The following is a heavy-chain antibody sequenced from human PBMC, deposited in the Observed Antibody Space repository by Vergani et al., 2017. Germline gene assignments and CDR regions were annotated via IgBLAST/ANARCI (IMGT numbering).Heavy chain of an antibody. CDR3: AIVAEYYDSIGYYLDY. J-gene: IGHJ4*02. CDR1: GYSLTELT. D-gene: IGHD3-22*01. Sequence: QVQLVQSGSEVRKPGASVKVSCQVSGYSLTELTIHWVRQAPGKGLEWMGGFDPEHGEMTFSHHIQGRVTMTEDRSTDTAYMELISMIPEETALYYCAIVAEYYDSIGYYLDYWGQATVITVSS. CDR2: FDPEHGEM. V-gene: IGHV1-24*01.